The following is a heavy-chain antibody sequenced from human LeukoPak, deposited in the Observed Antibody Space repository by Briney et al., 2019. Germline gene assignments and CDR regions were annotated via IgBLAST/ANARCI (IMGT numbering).Heavy chain of an antibody. CDR1: GGTFSSYA. V-gene: IGHV1-18*01. CDR2: ISAYNGNT. CDR3: ARGVYYYDSSDY. D-gene: IGHD3-22*01. Sequence: ASVKVSCKASGGTFSSYAISWVRQAPGQGLEWMGWISAYNGNTNYAQKLQGRVTMTTDTSTSTAYMELRSLRSDDTAVYYCARGVYYYDSSDYWGQGTLVTVSS. J-gene: IGHJ4*02.